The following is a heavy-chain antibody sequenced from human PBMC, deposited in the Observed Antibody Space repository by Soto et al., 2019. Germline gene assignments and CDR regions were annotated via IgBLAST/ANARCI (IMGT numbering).Heavy chain of an antibody. Sequence: SETLSLTCTVSGGSISSYYWSWIRQPPGKGLEWIGYIYYSGSTNYNPSLKSRVTISVDTSKNQFSLKLSSVTAADTAVYYCARGGALTVHYYYYYYMDVWGKGTTVTVSS. D-gene: IGHD3-9*01. CDR1: GGSISSYY. J-gene: IGHJ6*03. CDR2: IYYSGST. CDR3: ARGGALTVHYYYYYYMDV. V-gene: IGHV4-59*01.